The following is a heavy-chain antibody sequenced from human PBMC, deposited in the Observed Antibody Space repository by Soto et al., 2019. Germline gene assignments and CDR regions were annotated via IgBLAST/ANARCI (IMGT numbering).Heavy chain of an antibody. D-gene: IGHD6-6*01. CDR1: GFTFSSYG. V-gene: IGHV3-30*18. J-gene: IGHJ1*01. Sequence: QVQLVESGGGVVQPGRSLRLSCAASGFTFSSYGMHWVRQAPGKGLEWVAVISDDGSNKYYADSVKGRFTISRDNSKNTLYLQMNSLRAEDTAVYYCAKMYSSSCWCFQHWGQGTLVTVSS. CDR3: AKMYSSSCWCFQH. CDR2: ISDDGSNK.